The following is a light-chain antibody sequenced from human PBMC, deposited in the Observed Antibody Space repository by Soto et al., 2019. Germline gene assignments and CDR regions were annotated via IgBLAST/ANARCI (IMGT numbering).Light chain of an antibody. V-gene: IGKV1-5*03. CDR1: QTISSW. CDR3: QHYNSYSEA. Sequence: DIQMTQSPSTLSGSVGDRVTITCRASQTISSWLAWYQKKPGKAPKLLIYKASTVKSGVPSRFSGSGSGTEFTLTSSSLQPDDFATYYCQHYNSYSEAFGQGTKVELK. CDR2: KAS. J-gene: IGKJ1*01.